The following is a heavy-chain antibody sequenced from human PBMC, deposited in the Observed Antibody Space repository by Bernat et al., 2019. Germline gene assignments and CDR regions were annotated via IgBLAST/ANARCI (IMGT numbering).Heavy chain of an antibody. J-gene: IGHJ4*02. Sequence: QLQLQESGPGLVKPSETLSLTCTVSLGSISSSDYYWAWIRQSPGKGLEWIGSIYYSGSTYYHPSLKSRVTISADTSKNQFSLRLSSVTAADTAVYYCARHGLHGDNRYWGQGTLVTVSS. V-gene: IGHV4-39*01. D-gene: IGHD4-17*01. CDR2: IYYSGST. CDR3: ARHGLHGDNRY. CDR1: LGSISSSDYY.